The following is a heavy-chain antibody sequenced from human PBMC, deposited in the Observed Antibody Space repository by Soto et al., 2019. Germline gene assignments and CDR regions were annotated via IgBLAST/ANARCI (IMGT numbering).Heavy chain of an antibody. CDR2: LYWDDDQ. Sequence: QITLKEPGPILVKPTETLTLTCTFSGFSLNTPGVGVGWIRQPPGKALEWLALLYWDDDQRYSPSLESRLTITKDTSTNRAVRKMANMDPVDTATYSSALKGFPPSYHYTEFFDPWGQGTLVTVSS. CDR1: GFSLNTPGVG. J-gene: IGHJ5*02. V-gene: IGHV2-5*02. CDR3: ALKGFPPSYHYTEFFDP. D-gene: IGHD3-16*02.